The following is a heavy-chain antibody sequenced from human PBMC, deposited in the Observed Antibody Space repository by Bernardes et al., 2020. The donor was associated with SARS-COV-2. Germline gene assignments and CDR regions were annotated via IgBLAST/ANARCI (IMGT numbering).Heavy chain of an antibody. J-gene: IGHJ4*02. CDR2: VTCDGAIT. V-gene: IGHV3-23*01. D-gene: IGHD2-15*01. CDR3: AKSGGGYCSGGSCFKFDY. Sequence: GGSLRLSSAASGFTLCGHAIGWVRPPPGEGLGWVSTVTCDGAITYYADSVKGRFTLSRDNSKNTLDLQMNRLRAEDTAVYYCAKSGGGYCSGGSCFKFDYWGQGILVTVSS. CDR1: GFTLCGHA.